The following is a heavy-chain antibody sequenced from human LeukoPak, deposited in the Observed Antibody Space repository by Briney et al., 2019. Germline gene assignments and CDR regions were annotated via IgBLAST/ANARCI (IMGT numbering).Heavy chain of an antibody. Sequence: GRSLRLSFAASGFPFRSYDFHWVRQATRKGLALSSGIGTAGDTYYPGSVKGRFTISRENAKNSLYLQMNSLRAGDTAVYYCARGSSLGFDPWGQGTLVTVSS. CDR1: GFPFRSYD. CDR3: ARGSSLGFDP. J-gene: IGHJ5*02. CDR2: IGTAGDT. V-gene: IGHV3-13*04.